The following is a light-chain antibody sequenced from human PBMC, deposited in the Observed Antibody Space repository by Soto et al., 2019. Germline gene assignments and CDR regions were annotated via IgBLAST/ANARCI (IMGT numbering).Light chain of an antibody. CDR1: QSVDSNY. J-gene: IGKJ1*01. V-gene: IGKV3-20*01. Sequence: EIVLTQSPGTLCLSPGERATLSCRASQSVDSNYLGWYQQKPGQAPRLLIYAASSRATGIPDRFSGGGSGTDFTLTISRLEPEDVAVYYCQLYYSGMFGQGTKVEIK. CDR3: QLYYSGM. CDR2: AAS.